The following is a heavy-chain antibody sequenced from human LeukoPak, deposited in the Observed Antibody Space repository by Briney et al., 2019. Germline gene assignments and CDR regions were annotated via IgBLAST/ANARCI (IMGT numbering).Heavy chain of an antibody. V-gene: IGHV4-39*01. CDR3: ARRSRSYFDFDY. J-gene: IGHJ4*02. Sequence: SETLSLTCTVSGGSISSSSYYWGWIRQPPGKGPEWIGSIYYSGSTYYNPSLKSRVTISVDTSKNQFSLKLSSVTAADTAVYYCARRSRSYFDFDYWGQGTLVTVSS. CDR1: GGSISSSSYY. D-gene: IGHD1-26*01. CDR2: IYYSGST.